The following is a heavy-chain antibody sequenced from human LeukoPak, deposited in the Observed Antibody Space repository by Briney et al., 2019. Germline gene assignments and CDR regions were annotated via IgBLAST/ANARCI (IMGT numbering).Heavy chain of an antibody. V-gene: IGHV4-34*01. J-gene: IGHJ4*02. CDR1: GGSFSGYY. Sequence: SETLSLTCAVYGGSFSGYYWSWIRQPPGKGLEWIGEINHSGSTNYNPSLKSRVTISVDTSKNQFSLKLSSVTAADTAVYYCAGGLSGTGFDYWGQGTLVTVSS. CDR2: INHSGST. CDR3: AGGLSGTGFDY. D-gene: IGHD6-19*01.